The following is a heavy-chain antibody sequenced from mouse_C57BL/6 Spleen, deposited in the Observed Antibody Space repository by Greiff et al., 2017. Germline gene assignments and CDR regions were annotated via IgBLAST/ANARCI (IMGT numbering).Heavy chain of an antibody. V-gene: IGHV10-1*01. CDR3: VRHERSHFDV. CDR1: GFSFNTYA. CDR2: IRSKSNNYAT. J-gene: IGHJ1*03. Sequence: EVKLMESGGGLVQPKGSLKLSCAASGFSFNTYAMNWVRQAPGKGLEWVARIRSKSNNYATYYADSVKDRFTISRDDSESMLYLQMNNLKTEDTAMYYCVRHERSHFDVWGTGTTVTVSS.